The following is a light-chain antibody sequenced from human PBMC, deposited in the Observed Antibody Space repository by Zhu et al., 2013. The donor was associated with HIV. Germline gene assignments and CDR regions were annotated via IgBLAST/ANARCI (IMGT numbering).Light chain of an antibody. V-gene: IGKV1-5*01. CDR2: DAS. Sequence: DIQMTQSPSTLSASVGDRVSITCRASQSISTWLAWYQQKPGKAPNLLIYDASSLESGVPSRFSGSGSETEFTLTISSLQPDDFATYYCQQYNNYPFTFGPGTKVDIK. J-gene: IGKJ3*01. CDR3: QQYNNYPFT. CDR1: QSISTW.